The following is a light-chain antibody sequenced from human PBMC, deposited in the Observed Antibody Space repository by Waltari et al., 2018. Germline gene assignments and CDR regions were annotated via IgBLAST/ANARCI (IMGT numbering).Light chain of an antibody. CDR3: SSYTSSSTWV. V-gene: IGLV2-14*03. CDR2: DVS. J-gene: IGLJ2*01. CDR1: SSDVGGYNY. Sequence: QSALTQPASVSGSPGQSITISCTGTSSDVGGYNYVSWYQQHPGKAPKLMIYDVSNRPSGVSNRFSGSKSGNTASLTISGLQAEDEADYYCSSYTSSSTWVFGGGTK.